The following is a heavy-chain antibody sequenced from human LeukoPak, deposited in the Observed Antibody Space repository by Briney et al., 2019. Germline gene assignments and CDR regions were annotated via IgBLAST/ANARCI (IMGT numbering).Heavy chain of an antibody. D-gene: IGHD2-15*01. CDR2: IGTAGDT. CDR3: ARAGRAVGYCSGGSCYYYYYGMDV. CDR1: GFTFSSYD. V-gene: IGHV3-13*01. J-gene: IGHJ6*02. Sequence: GGSLRLSCAASGFTFSSYDMHWVRQATGKGLEWVSAIGTAGDTYYPGSVKGRFTISRENAKNSLYLQMNSLRAGDTAAYYCARAGRAVGYCSGGSCYYYYYGMDVWGQGTTVTVSS.